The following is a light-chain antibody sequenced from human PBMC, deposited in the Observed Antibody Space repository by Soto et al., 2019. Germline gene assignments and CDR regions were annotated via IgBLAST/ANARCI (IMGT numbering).Light chain of an antibody. CDR2: QAS. CDR3: QYYKESST. Sequence: DIQMTQSPSTLSASVGDRVTITCRASQSISSWWAWYQQKPGRAPKLLIYQASSSEIGIPSRFSGSGSGTEFTLTIRSLHPDDFATYYCQYYKESSTFGQGTRLEIK. V-gene: IGKV1-5*03. J-gene: IGKJ1*01. CDR1: QSISSW.